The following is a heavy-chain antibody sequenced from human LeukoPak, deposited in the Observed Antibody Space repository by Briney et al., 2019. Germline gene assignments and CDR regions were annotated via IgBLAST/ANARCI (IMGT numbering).Heavy chain of an antibody. D-gene: IGHD1-7*01. Sequence: GESLKISCKGSGYSCTSYWICWLRQMPGKGLEWMGIIYPGDSDTRYSPSFQGQVTISADKSSSTAYLQWSSLNASDTAMYYCARQGSPYNWNYVGGVWFELWGQGTLVTVSS. V-gene: IGHV5-51*01. CDR1: GYSCTSYW. CDR2: IYPGDSDT. J-gene: IGHJ5*02. CDR3: ARQGSPYNWNYVGGVWFEL.